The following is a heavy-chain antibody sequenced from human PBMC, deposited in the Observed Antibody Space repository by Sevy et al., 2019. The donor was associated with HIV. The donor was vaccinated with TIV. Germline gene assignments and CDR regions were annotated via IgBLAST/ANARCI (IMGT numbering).Heavy chain of an antibody. Sequence: ASVKVSCKASGYTFTDTGYYVHWVRQAPGQGLEWMGWINPKSGATNYAQKFQGRVTMTRDTSVSTANMELSRLRSDDTAVYYCARDPGVFGRDYYYGMDVWGQGTTVTVSS. D-gene: IGHD3-3*01. CDR1: GYTFTDTGYY. CDR3: ARDPGVFGRDYYYGMDV. CDR2: INPKSGAT. J-gene: IGHJ6*02. V-gene: IGHV1-2*02.